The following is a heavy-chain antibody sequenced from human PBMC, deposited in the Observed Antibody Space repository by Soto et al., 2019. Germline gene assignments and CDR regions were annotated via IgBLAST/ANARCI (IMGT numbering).Heavy chain of an antibody. V-gene: IGHV3-13*01. D-gene: IGHD2-21*01. J-gene: IGHJ4*02. Sequence: PGGSLRLSCAASGFTFSNYDMHWVGQATGKGLEWVSTISTAGNTYSPGSVKGRFTISRENAKNSLYLQMNSLRVDDTAVYYCARGRDSGLYYFDYWGQGTLVTVSS. CDR3: ARGRDSGLYYFDY. CDR2: ISTAGNT. CDR1: GFTFSNYD.